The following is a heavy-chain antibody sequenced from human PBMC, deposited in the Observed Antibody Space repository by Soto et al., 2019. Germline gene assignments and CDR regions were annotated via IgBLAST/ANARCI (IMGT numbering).Heavy chain of an antibody. CDR1: GYTFTSCA. CDR2: INAGNGNT. Sequence: GASVKVSCKASGYTFTSCAMRWVRQAPGQRLEWMGWINAGNGNTKYSQKFQGRVTITRDTSASTAYMELSSLRSEDTAVYYCARDHDYDSSGYWVYWGQGTLVTVS. D-gene: IGHD3-22*01. CDR3: ARDHDYDSSGYWVY. J-gene: IGHJ4*02. V-gene: IGHV1-3*01.